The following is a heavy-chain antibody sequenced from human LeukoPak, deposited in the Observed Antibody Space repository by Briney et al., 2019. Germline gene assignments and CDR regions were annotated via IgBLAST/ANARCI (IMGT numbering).Heavy chain of an antibody. CDR2: IKQDGSEK. CDR1: GFSFSNFW. V-gene: IGHV3-7*01. Sequence: GGYLRLSCVASGFSFSNFWMTWVRQAPGKGLEWVANIKQDGSEKNYVDSVKGRFTSSRDNAKNSLYLQMNRLRAEDTAVYFCARGYWNFGLWGRGTQVTVSS. J-gene: IGHJ2*01. CDR3: ARGYWNFGL.